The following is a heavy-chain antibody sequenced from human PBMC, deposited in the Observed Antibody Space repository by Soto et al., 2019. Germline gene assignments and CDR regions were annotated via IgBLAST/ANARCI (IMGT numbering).Heavy chain of an antibody. CDR1: GFTFNNFA. V-gene: IGHV3-23*04. CDR3: ARDPEGDRGMLFDQ. Sequence: EVQLVESGGGLVQPGGSLRLSCAASGFTFNNFAMGWVRQAPGKGLEWVSTISSVGCTTYYADSVKVRFTISRDNSKNTLYLQMNSLRGDDTAVYYCARDPEGDRGMLFDQWGLGTLVTVSS. D-gene: IGHD2-21*02. CDR2: ISSVGCTT. J-gene: IGHJ4*02.